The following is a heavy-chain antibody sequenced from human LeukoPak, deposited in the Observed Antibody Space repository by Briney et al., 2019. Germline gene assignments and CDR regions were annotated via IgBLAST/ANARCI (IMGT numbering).Heavy chain of an antibody. CDR3: AKVPYSDYGSGRPPFMDV. V-gene: IGHV3-23*01. D-gene: IGHD3-10*01. CDR1: GFIFSNCA. CDR2: LSNTGIDT. Sequence: PGGSLRLSCAASGFIFSNCAMSWVRQAPGKGLEWVSTLSNTGIDTYYADSVKGRFTISRDNYENTLFLQMNYLRAEDTAIYYCAKVPYSDYGSGRPPFMDVWGQGTTVAVP. J-gene: IGHJ6*02.